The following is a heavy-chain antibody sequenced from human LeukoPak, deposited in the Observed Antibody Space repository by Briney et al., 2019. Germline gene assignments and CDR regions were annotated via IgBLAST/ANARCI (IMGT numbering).Heavy chain of an antibody. V-gene: IGHV3-23*01. D-gene: IGHD3-10*01. CDR3: AKDFYGSGINWFDP. Sequence: GGSLRLSCAASGFTFSSYAMSWVRQAPGKGLEWVSAIAGSGGRTFYANSVKGRFTISRDNSKNTLYLQMNSLRAEDTAVCYCAKDFYGSGINWFDPWGQGTLVTVSS. CDR1: GFTFSSYA. J-gene: IGHJ5*02. CDR2: IAGSGGRT.